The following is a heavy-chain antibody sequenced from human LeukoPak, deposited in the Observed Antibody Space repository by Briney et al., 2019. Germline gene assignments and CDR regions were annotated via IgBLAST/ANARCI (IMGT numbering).Heavy chain of an antibody. CDR1: GYSFTTYW. CDR2: IYPGDSDT. J-gene: IGHJ3*01. V-gene: IGHV5-51*01. Sequence: GESLKISCKGSGYSFTTYWIGWVRQMPGKGLEWMGIIYPGDSDTRYSPSFKGQVTISADKSISTAYLQWSSLKASDTAMYYCARQQVPLEYAYYVWGQGTMVTVSS. CDR3: ARQQVPLEYAYYV.